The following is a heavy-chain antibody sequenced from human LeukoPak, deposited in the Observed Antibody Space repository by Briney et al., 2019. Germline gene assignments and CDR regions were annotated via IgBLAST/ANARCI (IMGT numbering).Heavy chain of an antibody. J-gene: IGHJ4*02. Sequence: GGSLRLSCTASGFTFGDYAMSWVRQAPGKGLEWVGFIRSKAYGGTTEYAASVKGRFTISRDDSKSIAYLQMNSLKTEDTAVYYCTRRERGYDIWTEDYWGQGTLVTVSS. D-gene: IGHD3-9*01. CDR3: TRRERGYDIWTEDY. CDR2: IRSKAYGGTT. CDR1: GFTFGDYA. V-gene: IGHV3-49*04.